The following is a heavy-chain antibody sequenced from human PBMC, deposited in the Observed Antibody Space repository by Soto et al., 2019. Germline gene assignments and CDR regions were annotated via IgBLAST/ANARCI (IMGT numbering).Heavy chain of an antibody. V-gene: IGHV3-23*01. Sequence: GGSLRLSCAASGFTFSSYAMSWVRQAPGKGLEWVSAISGSGGSTYYADSVKGRFTISRDNSKNTLYLQMNSLRAEDTAVYYCAKGSNPPRYCSSTSCYAGDYWGQGTLVTVSS. CDR1: GFTFSSYA. D-gene: IGHD2-2*01. CDR3: AKGSNPPRYCSSTSCYAGDY. J-gene: IGHJ4*02. CDR2: ISGSGGST.